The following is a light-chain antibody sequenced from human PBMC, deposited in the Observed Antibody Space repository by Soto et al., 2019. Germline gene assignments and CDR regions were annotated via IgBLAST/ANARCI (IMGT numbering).Light chain of an antibody. CDR3: SSYTTSSYVV. CDR2: EVS. Sequence: QSVLTQPAAVSGSPGQSITISCSGTSNDIGGHNFVSWYQHHPGKAPKLLIYEVSYRASGVSNRFTGSKSANTASLTISGLQAEDEADYSCSSYTTSSYVVFGGGNK. CDR1: SNDIGGHNF. V-gene: IGLV2-14*01. J-gene: IGLJ2*01.